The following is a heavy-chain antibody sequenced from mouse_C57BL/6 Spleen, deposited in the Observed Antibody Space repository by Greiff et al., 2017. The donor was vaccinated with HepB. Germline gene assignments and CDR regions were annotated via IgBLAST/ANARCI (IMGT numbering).Heavy chain of an antibody. CDR3: ARVDYGNDYAMDY. J-gene: IGHJ4*01. CDR2: ISSGSSTI. Sequence: EVQLQQSGGGLVKPGGSLKLSCAASGFTFSDYGMHWVRQAPEKGLEWVAYISSGSSTIYYADKVKGRFTISRDNAKNTLFLQMTSLKSEDAAMYYCARVDYGNDYAMDYWGQGTSVTVSS. V-gene: IGHV5-17*01. CDR1: GFTFSDYG. D-gene: IGHD2-1*01.